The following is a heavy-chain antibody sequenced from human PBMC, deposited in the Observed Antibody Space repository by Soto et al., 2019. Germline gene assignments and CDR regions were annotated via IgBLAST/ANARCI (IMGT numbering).Heavy chain of an antibody. Sequence: LRLSCAASGFTFSSYGMHWVRQAPGKGLEWVAVIWYDGSNKYYADSVKGRFTISRDNSKNTLYLQMNSLRAEDTAVYYCASDSSGFLRFDYWGQGTLVTAPQ. V-gene: IGHV3-33*01. CDR1: GFTFSSYG. CDR2: IWYDGSNK. D-gene: IGHD3-22*01. J-gene: IGHJ4*02. CDR3: ASDSSGFLRFDY.